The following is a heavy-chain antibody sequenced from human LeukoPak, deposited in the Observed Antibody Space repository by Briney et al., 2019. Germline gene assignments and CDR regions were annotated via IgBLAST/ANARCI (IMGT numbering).Heavy chain of an antibody. CDR3: ARGRHFDL. CDR2: INHSGST. CDR1: GGSFSGYY. Sequence: PSETLSLTCAVYGGSFSGYYWSWIRQPPGKGLEWIGEINHSGSTNYNPSLKSRVTISVDTSKNQFSLKLSSVTATDTAVYYCARGRHFDLWGRGTLVTVSS. J-gene: IGHJ2*01. V-gene: IGHV4-34*01.